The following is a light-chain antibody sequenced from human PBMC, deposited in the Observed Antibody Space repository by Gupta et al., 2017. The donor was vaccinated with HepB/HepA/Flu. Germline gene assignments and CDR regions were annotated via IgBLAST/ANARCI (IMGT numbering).Light chain of an antibody. Sequence: QSDLTKPASVSAHTGQSVTVSCSGTSIDIGTYNLIAWDQQHPGKAPKLFFYEVTKRPSWISDRFSAAKSGNTASLTISGLQAEDEAQYHCCSYAGSISWIFGGGTRLTVL. CDR2: EVT. CDR1: SIDIGTYNL. CDR3: CSYAGSISWI. J-gene: IGLJ2*01. V-gene: IGLV2-23*02.